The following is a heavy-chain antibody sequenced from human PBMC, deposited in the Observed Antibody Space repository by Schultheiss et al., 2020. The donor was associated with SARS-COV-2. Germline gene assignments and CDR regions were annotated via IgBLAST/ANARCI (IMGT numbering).Heavy chain of an antibody. Sequence: ASVKVSCKASGYPFTSYGISWVRQAPGQGLQWMGCISTYNGNTNYAQNFQGRVTMTTNTSTSTAYMELRSLSSDDTAVYYCARGSVYVVRGTIKTWFDPWGQGTLVTVSS. CDR1: GYPFTSYG. V-gene: IGHV1-18*04. CDR2: ISTYNGNT. J-gene: IGHJ5*02. CDR3: ARGSVYVVRGTIKTWFDP. D-gene: IGHD3-10*01.